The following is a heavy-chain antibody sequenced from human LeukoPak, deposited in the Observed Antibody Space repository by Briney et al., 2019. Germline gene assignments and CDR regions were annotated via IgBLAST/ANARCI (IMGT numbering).Heavy chain of an antibody. J-gene: IGHJ6*02. D-gene: IGHD2-15*01. Sequence: GASVKVSCKASGYTFTSYGISWVRQAPGQGLEWMGWISAYNGNTNYAQKLQGRVNMTTETPTSTAYMELRSLRSDDTAVYYCARDGHCSGGSCHPNYYYYYGMDVWGQGTTVTVSS. CDR1: GYTFTSYG. CDR3: ARDGHCSGGSCHPNYYYYYGMDV. CDR2: ISAYNGNT. V-gene: IGHV1-18*01.